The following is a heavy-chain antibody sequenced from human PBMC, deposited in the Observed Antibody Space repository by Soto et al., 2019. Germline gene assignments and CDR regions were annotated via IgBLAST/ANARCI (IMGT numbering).Heavy chain of an antibody. V-gene: IGHV4-31*03. Sequence: QVQLQESGPGLVKPSQTLSLTCTVSGGSISSGGYYWSWIRQHPGKGLEWIGYSYYSGSTYYNPSLKSRVTISVDTSKNQFSLKLSSVTAADTAVYYCAREDSGRAYFDYWGQGTLVTVSS. J-gene: IGHJ4*02. D-gene: IGHD1-26*01. CDR2: SYYSGST. CDR3: AREDSGRAYFDY. CDR1: GGSISSGGYY.